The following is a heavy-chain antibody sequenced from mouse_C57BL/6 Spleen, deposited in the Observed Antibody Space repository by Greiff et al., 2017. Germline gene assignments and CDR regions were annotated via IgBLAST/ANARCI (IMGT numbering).Heavy chain of an antibody. V-gene: IGHV14-4*01. CDR1: GFNIKDDY. D-gene: IGHD2-14*01. Sequence: EVQLQQSGAELVRPGASVKLSCTASGFNIKDDYMHWVKQRPEQGLEWIGWIDPENGDTEYASKFQGKATITADTSSNTAYLQLSSLTSEDTAVYYCTYRVRYAMDYWGQGTSVTVSS. CDR2: IDPENGDT. CDR3: TYRVRYAMDY. J-gene: IGHJ4*01.